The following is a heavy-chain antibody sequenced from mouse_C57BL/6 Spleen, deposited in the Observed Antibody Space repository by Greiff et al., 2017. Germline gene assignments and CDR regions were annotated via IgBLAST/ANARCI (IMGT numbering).Heavy chain of an antibody. V-gene: IGHV5-12*01. Sequence: EVKVVESGGGLVQPGGSLKLSCAASGFTFSDYYMYWVRQTPEKRLEWVAYISNGGGSTYYPDTVKGRFTISRDNAKNTLYLQMSRLKSEDTAMYYCARSDDYDRYFDVWGTGTTVTVSS. CDR2: ISNGGGST. D-gene: IGHD2-4*01. J-gene: IGHJ1*03. CDR3: ARSDDYDRYFDV. CDR1: GFTFSDYY.